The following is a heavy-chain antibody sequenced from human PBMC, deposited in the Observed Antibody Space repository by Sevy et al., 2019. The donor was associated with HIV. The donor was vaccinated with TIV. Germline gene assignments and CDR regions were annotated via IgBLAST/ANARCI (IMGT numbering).Heavy chain of an antibody. CDR2: MNPNRGNT. V-gene: IGHV1-8*01. J-gene: IGHJ4*02. CDR1: GYTFTSYD. CDR3: ARVERDYYDSSGYNDY. D-gene: IGHD3-22*01. Sequence: ASVKVSCKASGYTFTSYDINWVRQATGQGLEWMGWMNPNRGNTGYAQKFQGRVTMTRNTSISTVYMELSSLRSEDTAVYYCARVERDYYDSSGYNDYWGQGTLVTVSS.